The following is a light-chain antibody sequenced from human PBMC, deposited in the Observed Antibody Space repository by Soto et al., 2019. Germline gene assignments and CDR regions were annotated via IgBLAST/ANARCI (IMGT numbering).Light chain of an antibody. CDR2: GAS. CDR3: QQYNNGPIT. J-gene: IGKJ5*01. CDR1: QSVSTSS. V-gene: IGKV3-15*01. Sequence: EIVLTQSPGTLSLSPGARATLSCRASQSVSTSSLAWYQQKGGQAPRLLIHGASTRATGIPARFSGSGSGTEFTLTISSLQSEDFAVYYCQQYNNGPITFGQGTRLEIK.